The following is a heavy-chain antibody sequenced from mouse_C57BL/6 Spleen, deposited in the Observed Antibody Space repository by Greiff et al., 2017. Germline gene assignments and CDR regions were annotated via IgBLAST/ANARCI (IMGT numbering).Heavy chain of an antibody. V-gene: IGHV1-61*01. D-gene: IGHD1-1*02. CDR1: GYTFTSYW. Sequence: QVQLQQPGAELVRPGSSVKLSCKASGYTFTSYWMDWVKQRPGQGLEWIGNIYPSDSETNYNQKFKDKATLTVDKSSSTAYMQLSSLTSEDSAVYYCARNYDGDYVDYWGQGTTLTVAS. J-gene: IGHJ2*01. CDR2: IYPSDSET. CDR3: ARNYDGDYVDY.